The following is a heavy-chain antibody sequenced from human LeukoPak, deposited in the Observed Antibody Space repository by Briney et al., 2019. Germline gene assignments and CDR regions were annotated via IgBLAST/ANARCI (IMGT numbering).Heavy chain of an antibody. CDR1: GFIVSNNY. CDR2: IYSGGRT. D-gene: IGHD6-13*01. Sequence: GGSLRLSCAASGFIVSNNYMSWVRQAPGKGLECVSVIYSGGRTYYADSVKGRFTISRDNSKNTLYLQMNSLRAEDTAVYYCAKVDLPFEIAAAALDYWGQGTLVTVSS. CDR3: AKVDLPFEIAAAALDY. V-gene: IGHV3-53*05. J-gene: IGHJ4*02.